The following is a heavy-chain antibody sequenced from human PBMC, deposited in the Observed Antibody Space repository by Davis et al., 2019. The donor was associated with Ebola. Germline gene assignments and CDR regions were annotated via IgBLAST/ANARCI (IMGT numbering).Heavy chain of an antibody. V-gene: IGHV4-39*01. CDR1: GGSISSSSYY. D-gene: IGHD3-22*01. J-gene: IGHJ4*02. CDR2: IYYSGST. Sequence: MPSETLFLTCTVSGGSISSSSYYWGWIRQPPGKGLEWIGSIYYSGSTYYNPSLKSRVTISVDTSKNQFSLKLSSVTAADTAVYYCARRVRGYDSSGYTDYWGQGTLVTVSS. CDR3: ARRVRGYDSSGYTDY.